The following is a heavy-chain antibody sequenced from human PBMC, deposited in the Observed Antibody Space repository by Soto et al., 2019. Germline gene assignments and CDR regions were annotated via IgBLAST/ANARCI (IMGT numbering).Heavy chain of an antibody. CDR2: IWYDGSYK. Sequence: SRRLYCAAAGSTFSIYGMHWVREAPGKGLERVAVIWYDGSYKYYADSVKARFTISRDNSKNTLYLQMNSLSAEHTAVYYCARDIRYFDLWGRGTRATV. CDR3: ARDIRYFDL. V-gene: IGHV3-33*01. CDR1: GSTFSIYG. D-gene: IGHD3-10*01. J-gene: IGHJ2*01.